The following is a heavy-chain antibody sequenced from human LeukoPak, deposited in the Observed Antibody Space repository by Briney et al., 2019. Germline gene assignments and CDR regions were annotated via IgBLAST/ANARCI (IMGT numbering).Heavy chain of an antibody. V-gene: IGHV1-2*06. CDR3: ARGDDYYDSSGYYSPYPRDY. CDR2: IDPNSGGT. Sequence: ASVKVSCKASGYTFTGYYMHWVRQAPGQGLEWMGRIDPNSGGTNYAQKFQGRVTMTRDTPISTAYMELSRLRSDDTAVYYCARGDDYYDSSGYYSPYPRDYWGQGTLVTVSS. D-gene: IGHD3-22*01. CDR1: GYTFTGYY. J-gene: IGHJ4*02.